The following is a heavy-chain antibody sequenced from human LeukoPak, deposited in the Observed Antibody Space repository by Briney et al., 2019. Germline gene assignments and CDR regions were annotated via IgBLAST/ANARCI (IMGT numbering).Heavy chain of an antibody. Sequence: GASVKVSCKASGYTFTGYYMHWVRQAPGQGLEWMGWMNPNSGNTGYAQKFQGRVTITRNTSISTAYMELSSLRSEDTAVYYCARGWVGAHHYDYWGQGTLVTVSS. CDR3: ARGWVGAHHYDY. D-gene: IGHD1-26*01. CDR2: MNPNSGNT. CDR1: GYTFTGYY. V-gene: IGHV1-8*03. J-gene: IGHJ4*02.